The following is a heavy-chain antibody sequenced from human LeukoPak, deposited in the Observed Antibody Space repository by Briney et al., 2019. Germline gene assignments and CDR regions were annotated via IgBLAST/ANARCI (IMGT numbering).Heavy chain of an antibody. J-gene: IGHJ4*02. V-gene: IGHV1-46*01. CDR2: INPSGGST. CDR1: GYTFTSYY. Sequence: ASVKVSCKASGYTFTSYYMHWVRQAPGQGLEWMGIINPSGGSTSYAQKFQGRVTMTRDTSISTAYMELSRLRSDDTAVYYCARDRGDGDYNFLWDYWGQGTLVTVSS. CDR3: ARDRGDGDYNFLWDY. D-gene: IGHD4-17*01.